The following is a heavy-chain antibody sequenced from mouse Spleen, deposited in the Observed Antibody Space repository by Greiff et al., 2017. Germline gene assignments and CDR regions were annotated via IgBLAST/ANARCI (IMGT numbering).Heavy chain of an antibody. Sequence: EVMLVESGGGLVKPGGSLKLSCAASGFTFSSYAMSWVRQTPEKRLEWVATISSGGSYTYYPDSVKGRFTISRDNAKNTLYLQMSSLRSEDTAMYYCARRVRRAWFAYWGQGTLVTVSA. J-gene: IGHJ3*01. CDR1: GFTFSSYA. D-gene: IGHD2-14*01. CDR3: ARRVRRAWFAY. V-gene: IGHV5-9-1*01. CDR2: ISSGGSYT.